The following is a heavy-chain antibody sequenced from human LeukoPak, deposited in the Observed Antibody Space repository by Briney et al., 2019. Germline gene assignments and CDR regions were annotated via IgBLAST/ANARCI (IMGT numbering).Heavy chain of an antibody. J-gene: IGHJ3*02. Sequence: PSETLSLTCTVSGGSISSSSYYWGWIRQPPGKGLEWVGSIYYSGSTYYSPSLKSRVTISVDTSKNQFSLKLSSVTAADTAVYYCARDRSGWRAFDIWGQGTMVTVSS. V-gene: IGHV4-39*02. CDR1: GGSISSSSYY. CDR3: ARDRSGWRAFDI. D-gene: IGHD6-19*01. CDR2: IYYSGST.